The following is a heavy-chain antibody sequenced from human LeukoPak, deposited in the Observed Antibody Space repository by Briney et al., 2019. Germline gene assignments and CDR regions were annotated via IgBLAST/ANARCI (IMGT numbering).Heavy chain of an antibody. V-gene: IGHV4-59*01. CDR2: IHNSGTS. CDR1: DDSLSDYY. Sequence: SETLSLTCTVSDDSLSDYYRGWIRQPPGKGLEWIGDIHNSGTSTYNLSLKSRVTISADTSKNQFSLKLNSMTTADTAVYYCARDSRGGLVDYWGQGTLVTVSS. CDR3: ARDSRGGLVDY. J-gene: IGHJ4*02. D-gene: IGHD3-10*01.